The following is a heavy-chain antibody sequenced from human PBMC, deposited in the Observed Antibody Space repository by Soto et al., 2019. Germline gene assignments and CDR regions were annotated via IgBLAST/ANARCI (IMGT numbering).Heavy chain of an antibody. CDR3: ARTNLGCGGSCYTFDY. J-gene: IGHJ4*02. CDR1: GYTFTGYY. Sequence: ASVKVSCKASGYTFTGYYMHWVRQAPGQGLEWMGWINPNSGGTNYAQKFQGWVTMTRDTSISTAYMELRRLRSDDTAVYYCARTNLGCGGSCYTFDYWGQVHLVTVSS. D-gene: IGHD2-15*01. CDR2: INPNSGGT. V-gene: IGHV1-2*04.